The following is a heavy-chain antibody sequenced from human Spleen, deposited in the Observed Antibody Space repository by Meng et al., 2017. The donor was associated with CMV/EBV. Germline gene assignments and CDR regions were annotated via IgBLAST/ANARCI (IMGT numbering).Heavy chain of an antibody. Sequence: GESLKISCAASGFTFSTYGMHWVRQAPGKGLEWVANIRQDGSEKYYVDSMKGRFSISRDNAKNSLYLQMNSLRVEDTAVYYCARGWLDNDYWGQGTLVTVSS. CDR2: IRQDGSEK. V-gene: IGHV3-7*01. D-gene: IGHD5-12*01. CDR3: ARGWLDNDY. CDR1: GFTFSTYG. J-gene: IGHJ4*02.